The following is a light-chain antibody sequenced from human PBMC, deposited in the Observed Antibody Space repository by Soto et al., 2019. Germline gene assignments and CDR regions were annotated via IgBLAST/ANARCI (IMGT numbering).Light chain of an antibody. CDR2: EGS. CDR3: CSYAGSRV. Sequence: QSALTQPASVSGSPGQSITISCTGTSSDVGSYNLVSWYQQHPGKAPKLMIYEGSKRPSGVSNRFSGSKSGNTASLTISGLQAEDEADYYCCSYAGSRVFGGGPRSPS. J-gene: IGLJ3*02. CDR1: SSDVGSYNL. V-gene: IGLV2-23*01.